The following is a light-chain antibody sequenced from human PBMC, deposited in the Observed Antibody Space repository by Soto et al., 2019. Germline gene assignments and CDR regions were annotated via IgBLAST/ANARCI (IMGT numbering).Light chain of an antibody. CDR3: QRSFSTPLA. J-gene: IGKJ4*01. V-gene: IGKV1-39*01. CDR1: QSISSY. CDR2: AAS. Sequence: DIQMTQSPSSLSASVGDRVTITCRASQSISSYLHWYQQKPGKAPKLLIYAASSLQSGVPSRFSGSGSGTDFTLTISSLQPEGCATYYCQRSFSTPLAFGGGTKVEIK.